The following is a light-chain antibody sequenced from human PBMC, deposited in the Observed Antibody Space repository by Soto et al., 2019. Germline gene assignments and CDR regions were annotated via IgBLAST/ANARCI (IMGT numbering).Light chain of an antibody. CDR1: QGISNF. Sequence: DIQMTQSPSSLSASVGDRVTITCRASQGISNFLAWYQQKPGKVPKLLISAASTLQSGVPSRFSGSGSGTAFTLTITSLQPEDVATYYCQKYSSVITFGHGTRLEI. V-gene: IGKV1-27*01. J-gene: IGKJ5*01. CDR2: AAS. CDR3: QKYSSVIT.